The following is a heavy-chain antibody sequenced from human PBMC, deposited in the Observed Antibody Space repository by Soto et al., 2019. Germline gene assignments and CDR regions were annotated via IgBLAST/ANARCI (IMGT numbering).Heavy chain of an antibody. Sequence: EVQLVQSGGGLGRPGGSLRLSCAASGFNFNNAWMSWVRQAPGKGLEWVGRIKTNADGATTDYAAPVKGRFTISRDDSEKTLYLQMSSLRTDDTAVYFCTTHVLQVSDWIMFSDYWGQGVLVTVSS. J-gene: IGHJ4*02. D-gene: IGHD2-2*03. CDR3: TTHVLQVSDWIMFSDY. CDR2: IKTNADGATT. CDR1: GFNFNNAW. V-gene: IGHV3-15*01.